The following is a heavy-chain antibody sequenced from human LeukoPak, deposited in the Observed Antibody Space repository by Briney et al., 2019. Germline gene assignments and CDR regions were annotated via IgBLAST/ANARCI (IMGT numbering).Heavy chain of an antibody. CDR3: VREKSGGTYDY. Sequence: ASVKVSCKASGYTFTAYYIQWVRQAPGQGLEWMGTIRLGDTRTTYAQKFQGRVTMTWDMSTTTGYMELSSLRSEDTAVYYCVREKSGGTYDYWGQGTLVTVSS. CDR2: IRLGDTRT. V-gene: IGHV1-46*01. D-gene: IGHD3-16*01. CDR1: GYTFTAYY. J-gene: IGHJ4*02.